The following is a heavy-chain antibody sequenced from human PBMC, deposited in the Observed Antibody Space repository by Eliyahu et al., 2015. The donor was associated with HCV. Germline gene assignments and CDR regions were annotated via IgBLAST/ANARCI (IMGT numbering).Heavy chain of an antibody. J-gene: IGHJ4*02. Sequence: LVQPGGSLRLSCAASGFTFSSYPMTWVRQAPGKGLEWVSTLSASGDRTFYADSVKGRFTISRDNSKNALYLEMNSLRDEDTAVYYCAKDWNWGSGYWGQGTLVTVSS. CDR1: GFTFSSYP. CDR3: AKDWNWGSGY. V-gene: IGHV3-23*01. D-gene: IGHD7-27*01. CDR2: LSASGDRT.